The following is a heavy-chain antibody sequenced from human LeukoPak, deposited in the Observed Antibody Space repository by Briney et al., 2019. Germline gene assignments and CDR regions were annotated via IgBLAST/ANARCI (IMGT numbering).Heavy chain of an antibody. V-gene: IGHV4-31*03. CDR3: ARDRWFDP. CDR1: GGSISSGGNY. Sequence: SQTLSLTCTVSGGSISSGGNYWSSIRQHPGKGLEWIGYIYYSGSTYYNPSLKSRVTISLDTSKNQFSLKLTSVTAADTAVYYCARDRWFDPSGQGTLVTVSS. J-gene: IGHJ5*02. CDR2: IYYSGST.